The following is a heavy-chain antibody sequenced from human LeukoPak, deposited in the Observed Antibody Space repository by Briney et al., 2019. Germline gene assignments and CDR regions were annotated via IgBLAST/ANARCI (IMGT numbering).Heavy chain of an antibody. CDR3: AKDAAWWLIYYFDY. Sequence: PGGSLRLSCAASGFTFSSYAMSWVRQALGEGLEGVSAISGSGGSTYYAASVKGRFTISRDNSKNTLYLQMNSLRAEDTAVYYCAKDAAWWLIYYFDYWGQGTLVTVSS. CDR2: ISGSGGST. V-gene: IGHV3-23*01. J-gene: IGHJ4*02. CDR1: GFTFSSYA. D-gene: IGHD2-15*01.